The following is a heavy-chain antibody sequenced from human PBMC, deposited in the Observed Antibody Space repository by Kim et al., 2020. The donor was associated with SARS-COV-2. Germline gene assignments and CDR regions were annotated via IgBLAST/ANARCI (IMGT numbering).Heavy chain of an antibody. Sequence: GGSLRLSCAASGFTFSSYSMNWVRQAPGKGLEWVSYISSSSSTIYYADSVKGRFTISRDNAKNSLYLQMNSLRDEDTAVYYCARDPRLSTPYYYYCMDVWGQGTTV. CDR3: ARDPRLSTPYYYYCMDV. CDR1: GFTFSSYS. J-gene: IGHJ6*02. V-gene: IGHV3-48*02. CDR2: ISSSSSTI.